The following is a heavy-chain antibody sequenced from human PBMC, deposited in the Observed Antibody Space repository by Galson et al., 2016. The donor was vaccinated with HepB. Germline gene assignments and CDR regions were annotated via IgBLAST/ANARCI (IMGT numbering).Heavy chain of an antibody. D-gene: IGHD2-2*01. J-gene: IGHJ6*02. V-gene: IGHV3-7*01. Sequence: SLRLSCAASGFTFSRYWMSWVRQAPGKGLEWVANINEDGSQRPYADSVRGRFTISRDNAKNLLYTQMNRLRAEDMAVYYCARRGVVVVAQGWGYGMDVWGRGTTVTVSS. CDR3: ARRGVVVVAQGWGYGMDV. CDR2: INEDGSQR. CDR1: GFTFSRYW.